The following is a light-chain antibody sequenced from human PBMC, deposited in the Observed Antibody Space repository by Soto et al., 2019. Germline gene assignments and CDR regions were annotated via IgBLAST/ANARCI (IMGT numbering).Light chain of an antibody. V-gene: IGLV2-14*01. CDR2: NVS. J-gene: IGLJ2*01. CDR3: SSYGKNSPYVI. Sequence: SVLTQPASVSGSPGQSITLSCTGTSSDVGGYNHVSWYQEHPGKAPKLIIYNVSHRPSGVSLRFSGSKSGNTASLSISGLQTDDEADYYCSSYGKNSPYVIFGGGTKLTVL. CDR1: SSDVGGYNH.